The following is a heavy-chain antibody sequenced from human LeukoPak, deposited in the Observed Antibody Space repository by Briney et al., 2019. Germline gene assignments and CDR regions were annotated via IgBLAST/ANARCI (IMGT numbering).Heavy chain of an antibody. J-gene: IGHJ5*02. Sequence: ASVKVSCKASGYTFTGYYMHWVRQAPGQGLEWMGWINPNSGGTNYAQKFQGRVTMTRDTSISTAYMELGRLRSDDTAVYYCARLFPGRGRWFDPWGQGTLVTVSS. CDR1: GYTFTGYY. V-gene: IGHV1-2*02. CDR3: ARLFPGRGRWFDP. CDR2: INPNSGGT.